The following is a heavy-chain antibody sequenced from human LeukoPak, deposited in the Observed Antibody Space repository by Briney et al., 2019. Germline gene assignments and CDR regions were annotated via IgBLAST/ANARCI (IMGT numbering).Heavy chain of an antibody. J-gene: IGHJ4*02. V-gene: IGHV5-51*01. CDR3: ARSCRDGYRDFDY. CDR2: IYPGDSDT. Sequence: GESLKISCKGSGYIFTSYWIGWVRQKPGKGLEWMGIIYPGDSDTRYSPSFQGQVTISADKSISTAYLQWSSLKASDTAMYYCARSCRDGYRDFDYWGQGTLVTVSS. D-gene: IGHD5-24*01. CDR1: GYIFTSYW.